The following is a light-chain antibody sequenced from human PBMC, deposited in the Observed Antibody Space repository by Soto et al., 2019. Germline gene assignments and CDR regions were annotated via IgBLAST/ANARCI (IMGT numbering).Light chain of an antibody. CDR1: QSVSGK. CDR2: AAS. J-gene: IGKJ3*01. Sequence: EIVMTQSPATMSVSPGERATLSCRASQSVSGKLAWYQQKPGQAPRLLIYAASTRATGIPARFSGSGSGTEFTLTISSLQSEDFAVYYCQQYNNWPPITFGPGTKLDIK. V-gene: IGKV3-15*01. CDR3: QQYNNWPPIT.